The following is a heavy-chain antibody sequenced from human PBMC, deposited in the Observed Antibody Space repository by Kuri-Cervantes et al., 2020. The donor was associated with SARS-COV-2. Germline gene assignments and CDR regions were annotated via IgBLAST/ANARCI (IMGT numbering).Heavy chain of an antibody. J-gene: IGHJ4*02. CDR1: GYTLTELS. D-gene: IGHD6-13*01. CDR3: ATIAAAGTHPARDNHSYYFDY. V-gene: IGHV1-24*01. CDR2: FDPEDGET. Sequence: ASVKVSCKVSGYTLTELSMHWVRQAPGKGLEWMGGFDPEDGETIYAQKFQGRVTMTEDTSTDTAYMELSSLRSEDTAVYYCATIAAAGTHPARDNHSYYFDYWGQGTRGTVSS.